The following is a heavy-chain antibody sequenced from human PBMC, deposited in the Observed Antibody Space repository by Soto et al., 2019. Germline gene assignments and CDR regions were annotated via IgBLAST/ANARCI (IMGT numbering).Heavy chain of an antibody. V-gene: IGHV4-59*02. Sequence: SETLSLTCTISGGSVLFYYWSWVRQSTGQGLEWIGYIYASGSPYYNPSLRSRVTISADTSKNQISLKLTSPTAADTAVYYCARGVGSSPPQYWGRGTLVTV. CDR1: GGSVLFYY. J-gene: IGHJ4*02. D-gene: IGHD1-26*01. CDR2: IYASGSP. CDR3: ARGVGSSPPQY.